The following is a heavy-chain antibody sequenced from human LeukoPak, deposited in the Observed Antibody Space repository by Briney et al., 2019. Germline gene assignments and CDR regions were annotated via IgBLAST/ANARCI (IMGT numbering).Heavy chain of an antibody. CDR1: GGSISSSSYY. Sequence: PSETLSLTCTVSGGSISSSSYYWGWIRQPPGKGLEWIGSIYYSGSTYYNPSLKGRVTISVDTSKNQFSLKLSSVTAADTAVYYCARLTAGYYGSGSYDWGQGTLVTVSS. V-gene: IGHV4-39*01. CDR2: IYYSGST. J-gene: IGHJ4*02. CDR3: ARLTAGYYGSGSYD. D-gene: IGHD3-10*01.